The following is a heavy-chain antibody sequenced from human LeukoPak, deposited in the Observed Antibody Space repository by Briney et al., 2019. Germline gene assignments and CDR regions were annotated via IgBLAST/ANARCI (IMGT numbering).Heavy chain of an antibody. Sequence: SETLSLTCAVHGGSFSGYYWSWIRQPPGKGLEWIGEINHSGSTNYNPSLKSRVTISVDTSKNQFSLKLSSVTAADTAVYYCARDHIGLIPDYWGQGILVSVSS. CDR2: INHSGST. D-gene: IGHD3-10*01. V-gene: IGHV4-34*01. J-gene: IGHJ4*02. CDR3: ARDHIGLIPDY. CDR1: GGSFSGYY.